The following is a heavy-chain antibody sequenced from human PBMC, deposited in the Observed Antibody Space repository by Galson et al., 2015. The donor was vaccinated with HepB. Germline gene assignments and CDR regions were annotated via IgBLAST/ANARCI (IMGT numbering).Heavy chain of an antibody. CDR1: GGTFSSYA. CDR3: ARDLVSDMTTVTSEDAFDI. V-gene: IGHV1-69*13. J-gene: IGHJ3*02. Sequence: SVKVSCKASGGTFSSYAISWVRQAPGQGLEWMGGIIPIFGTANYAQKFQGRVTITADESTSTAYMELSSLRSEDTAVYYCARDLVSDMTTVTSEDAFDIWGQGTMVTVSS. D-gene: IGHD4-17*01. CDR2: IIPIFGTA.